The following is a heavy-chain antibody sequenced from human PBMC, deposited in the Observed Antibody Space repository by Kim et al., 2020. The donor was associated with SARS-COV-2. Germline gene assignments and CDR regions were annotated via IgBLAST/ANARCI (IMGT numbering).Heavy chain of an antibody. J-gene: IGHJ5*02. Sequence: KVQSRVTITAKKSTSTAYMELSSLRSEDTAVYYCARDGGNLVGATAWFDPWGQGTLVTVSS. V-gene: IGHV1-69*04. CDR3: ARDGGNLVGATAWFDP. D-gene: IGHD1-26*01.